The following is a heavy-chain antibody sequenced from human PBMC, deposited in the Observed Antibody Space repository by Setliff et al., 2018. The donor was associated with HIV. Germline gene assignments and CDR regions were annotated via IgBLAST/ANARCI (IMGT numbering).Heavy chain of an antibody. J-gene: IGHJ4*02. CDR1: GFSLTSYG. CDR2: LQHDENNK. V-gene: IGHV3-30*02. Sequence: GESLKISCAASGFSLTSYGMHWVRQTPDKGLEWVAFLQHDENNKYYADSVKGRFTISRDTSKNTLFLQMNSLRADDTAVYYCAKNLYRSPWSPLDYWGQGTLVTVSS. CDR3: AKNLYRSPWSPLDY. D-gene: IGHD6-19*01.